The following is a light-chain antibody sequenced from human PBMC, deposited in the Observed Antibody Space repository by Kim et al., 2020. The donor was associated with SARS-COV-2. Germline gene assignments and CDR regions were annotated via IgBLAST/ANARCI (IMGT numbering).Light chain of an antibody. CDR2: GAS. J-gene: IGKJ1*01. CDR1: QRVSTD. CDR3: EQYSNWPPGT. Sequence: SPGERATLSGRASQRVSTDLAWYQQRPGQAPRLLISGASTRATGVPARFSGSGSGTEFTLTISSLQSEDFAIYYCEQYSNWPPGTFGQGTKVDIK. V-gene: IGKV3-15*01.